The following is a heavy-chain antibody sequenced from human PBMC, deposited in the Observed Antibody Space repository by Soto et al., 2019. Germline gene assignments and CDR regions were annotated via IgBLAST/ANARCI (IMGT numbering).Heavy chain of an antibody. J-gene: IGHJ4*02. CDR1: GFTFSSYA. Sequence: GGSLRLSCAASGFTFSSYAMHWVRQAPGKGLEWVAVISYDGSNKYYADSVKGRFTISSDNSKNTLYLQMNSLRAEDTAVYYCARVTDPIVVVTTPGYWGQGTLVTVSS. V-gene: IGHV3-30-3*01. CDR3: ARVTDPIVVVTTPGY. CDR2: ISYDGSNK. D-gene: IGHD3-22*01.